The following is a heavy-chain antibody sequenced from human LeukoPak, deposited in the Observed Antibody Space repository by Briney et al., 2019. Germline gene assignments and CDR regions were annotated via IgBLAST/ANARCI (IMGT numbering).Heavy chain of an antibody. CDR1: GFTFSSYS. Sequence: GGSLRLSCAASGFTFSSYSMNWVRQAPGKGLEWVSYISSSSSTIYYADSVKGRFTISRDNAKNSLYLQMNSLRDEDTAVYYCARRSGSGYLYYFDYWGQGTLVTVSS. J-gene: IGHJ4*02. CDR2: ISSSSSTI. D-gene: IGHD3-22*01. CDR3: ARRSGSGYLYYFDY. V-gene: IGHV3-48*02.